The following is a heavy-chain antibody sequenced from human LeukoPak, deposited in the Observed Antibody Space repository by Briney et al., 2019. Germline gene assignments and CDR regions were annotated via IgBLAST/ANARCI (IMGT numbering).Heavy chain of an antibody. J-gene: IGHJ3*02. D-gene: IGHD3-10*01. V-gene: IGHV3-23*01. CDR2: ISGSGSTT. Sequence: GGSLRLSCAASGFTFNGYAMSWVRQAPRKGLEWVSAISGSGSTTYYADSVKGRFTMSRDNSKNTLYLHMNRLRGEDTAVYYCAKGEGGSGSYINAFDIWGQGTMVTVSS. CDR1: GFTFNGYA. CDR3: AKGEGGSGSYINAFDI.